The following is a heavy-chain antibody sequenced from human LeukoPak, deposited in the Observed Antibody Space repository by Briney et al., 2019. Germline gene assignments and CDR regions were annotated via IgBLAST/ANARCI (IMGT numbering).Heavy chain of an antibody. CDR1: GLTFSSYA. J-gene: IGHJ3*02. V-gene: IGHV3-20*04. Sequence: GGSLRLSCAASGLTFSSYAMSWVRQAPGKGLEWVSGINWNGGSTGYADSVKGRFAISRDNAKNSLYLQMNSLRAEDTALYYCARDANIVVVVAADDAFDIWGQGTMVTVSS. D-gene: IGHD2-15*01. CDR2: INWNGGST. CDR3: ARDANIVVVVAADDAFDI.